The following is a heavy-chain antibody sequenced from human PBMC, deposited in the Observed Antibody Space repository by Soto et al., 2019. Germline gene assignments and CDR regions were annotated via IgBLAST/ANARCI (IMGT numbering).Heavy chain of an antibody. V-gene: IGHV3-30*03. D-gene: IGHD5-18*01. CDR3: VSDRGYGHASVPYS. Sequence: QAHLVESGGGVVQPERSLRLSCAASGFTFTSYGMHWVRQAPGTRLEWVAVISYDGGLQHYADSVKGRFTISRDNSKNMVLLQMNRLRAEDTAVYYCVSDRGYGHASVPYSWGQGTLVSVSS. CDR1: GFTFTSYG. CDR2: ISYDGGLQ. J-gene: IGHJ4*02.